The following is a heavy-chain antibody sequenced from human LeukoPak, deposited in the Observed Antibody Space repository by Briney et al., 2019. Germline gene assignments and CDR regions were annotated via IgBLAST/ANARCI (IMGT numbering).Heavy chain of an antibody. V-gene: IGHV5-51*01. CDR2: IYPGYSNS. Sequence: GESLKISCRGSGYGFTSYWIVWVRQMPGKGLEWMGVIYPGYSNSRYSPSFQGQVTISADYSISTACLQWSSLKASDTAMYYCARRAHRGAMITLDYWGQGTLVTVSS. CDR1: GYGFTSYW. CDR3: ARRAHRGAMITLDY. D-gene: IGHD5-12*01. J-gene: IGHJ4*02.